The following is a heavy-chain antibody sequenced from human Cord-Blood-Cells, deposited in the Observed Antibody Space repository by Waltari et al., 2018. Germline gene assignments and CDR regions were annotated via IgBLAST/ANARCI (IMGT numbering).Heavy chain of an antibody. CDR2: IYHSGST. Sequence: QLQLQESGSGLVKPSQTLPLTSPVSGGPISSGGYSWSWIRKPPGKGLEWIGYIYHSGSTYYNPSLKSRVTISVDRSKNQFSLKLSSVTAADTAVYYCARSPGELLPYFDYWGQGTLVTVSS. V-gene: IGHV4-30-2*01. CDR3: ARSPGELLPYFDY. J-gene: IGHJ4*02. CDR1: GGPISSGGYS. D-gene: IGHD1-26*01.